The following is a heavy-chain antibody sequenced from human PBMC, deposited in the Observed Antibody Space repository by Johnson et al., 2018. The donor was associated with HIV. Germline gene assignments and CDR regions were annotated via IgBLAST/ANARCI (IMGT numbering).Heavy chain of an antibody. V-gene: IGHV3-66*01. Sequence: VQLVESGGGLVMPGGSLRLSCAASGFTFSDYYMSWIRQAPGKGLEWVSVIYSGGTTNYADSVKGRFTISRDNSKNTLYLQMNNLRAEDTAVYYCARDPSRSPGAFDIWGQGTMVTVSS. CDR2: IYSGGTT. CDR1: GFTFSDYY. J-gene: IGHJ3*02. CDR3: ARDPSRSPGAFDI.